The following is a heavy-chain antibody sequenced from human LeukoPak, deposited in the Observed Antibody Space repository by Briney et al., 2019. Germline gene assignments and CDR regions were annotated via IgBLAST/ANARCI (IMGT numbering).Heavy chain of an antibody. J-gene: IGHJ6*03. V-gene: IGHV3-7*01. CDR1: GFTFSSYW. CDR2: IKQDGSEK. CDR3: ARVLLGATTINYYYYYMDV. D-gene: IGHD1-26*01. Sequence: GGSLRLSCAASGFTFSSYWMSWVRQAPGKGLEWVANIKQDGSEKYYVDSVKGRFTISRDNAKNSLYLQMNSLRAEDTAVYYCARVLLGATTINYYYYYMDVWGKGTTVTVSS.